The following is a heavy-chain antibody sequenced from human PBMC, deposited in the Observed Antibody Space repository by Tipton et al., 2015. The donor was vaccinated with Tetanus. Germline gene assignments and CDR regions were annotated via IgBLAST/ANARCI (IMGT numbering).Heavy chain of an antibody. D-gene: IGHD6-19*01. CDR1: GGSFSGYY. J-gene: IGHJ4*02. Sequence: TLSLTCAVYGGSFSGYYWSWIRQPPGRGLEWIGEINHSGSTNYNPSLKSRVTISADTSKNQFSLKVSSVTAADTAIYYCARYYTVTDTGYYFDNWGQGALVTVSS. V-gene: IGHV4-34*01. CDR2: INHSGST. CDR3: ARYYTVTDTGYYFDN.